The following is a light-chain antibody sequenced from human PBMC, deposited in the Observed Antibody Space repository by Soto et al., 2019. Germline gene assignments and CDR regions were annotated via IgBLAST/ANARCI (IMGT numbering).Light chain of an antibody. CDR3: QRYNNGPPVT. V-gene: IGKV1-27*01. CDR1: QDINNY. CDR2: AAS. J-gene: IGKJ3*01. Sequence: DIQMTQSPSSLSASVGDRVTITCRASQDINNYLAWYQQKPGKPPKLLIYAASTLQSGVPPRFSGGGSGTDFTLTINSLKAEDVATYYCQRYNNGPPVTFGPGTKV.